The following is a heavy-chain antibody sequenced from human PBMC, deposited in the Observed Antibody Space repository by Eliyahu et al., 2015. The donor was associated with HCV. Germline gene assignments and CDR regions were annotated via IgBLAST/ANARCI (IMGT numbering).Heavy chain of an antibody. J-gene: IGHJ3*02. CDR2: LYYSGNA. CDR1: GDSISSSSSY. D-gene: IGHD6-13*01. Sequence: QLQLQESGPGLVKPSETLPLSCTVSGDSISSSSSYWGWIRQPPGKGLEWIGSLYYSGNAYHNPSLKSRVTISADTSRNQFSLELTSVTPADTAVYYCARHQLELGVAVAPDPFDIWGQGTKVIVSS. V-gene: IGHV4-39*01. CDR3: ARHQLELGVAVAPDPFDI.